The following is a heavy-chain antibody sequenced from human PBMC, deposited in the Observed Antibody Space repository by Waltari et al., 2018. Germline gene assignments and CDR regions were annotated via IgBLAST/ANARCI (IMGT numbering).Heavy chain of an antibody. CDR3: ARSFPGEAGYYNGYWFDP. CDR2: IFSNDEK. V-gene: IGHV2-26*01. Sequence: QVTLKESGPVLVKPTETLTLTCTVSGFSLSNARMGVSWIRQPPGKALEWLAHIFSNDEKSYSTSRKSRLTIAKDTSKSQVVLTMTNMDPVDTATYYCARSFPGEAGYYNGYWFDPWGQGTLVTVSS. J-gene: IGHJ5*02. D-gene: IGHD3-9*01. CDR1: GFSLSNARMG.